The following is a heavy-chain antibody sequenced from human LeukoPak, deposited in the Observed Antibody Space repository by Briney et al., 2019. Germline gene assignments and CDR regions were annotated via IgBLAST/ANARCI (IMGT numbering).Heavy chain of an antibody. CDR3: AKDDTDYVWGSYRPFDY. CDR2: ISGSGGST. CDR1: GFTFSSYA. J-gene: IGHJ4*02. V-gene: IGHV3-23*01. D-gene: IGHD3-16*02. Sequence: GGSLRLSCAASGFTFSSYAMSWVRQAPGKGLGWVSAISGSGGSTYYADSVKGRFAISRDNSKNTLYLQMNSLRAEDTAVYYCAKDDTDYVWGSYRPFDYWGQGTLVTVSS.